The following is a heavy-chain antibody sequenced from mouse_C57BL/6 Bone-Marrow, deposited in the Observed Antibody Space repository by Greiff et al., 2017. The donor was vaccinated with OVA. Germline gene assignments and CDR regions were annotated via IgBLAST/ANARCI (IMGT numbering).Heavy chain of an antibody. CDR1: GYTFTSYW. CDR2: IDPSDSYT. Sequence: QVQLQQPGAELVKPGASVKLSCKASGYTFTSYWMQWVKQRPGQGLEWIGEIDPSDSYTNYNQKFKGKATLTVDTSSSTAYMQLSSLTSEDSAVYYCAREVKDYYGRWYFDVWGTGTTVTVSS. CDR3: AREVKDYYGRWYFDV. V-gene: IGHV1-50*01. D-gene: IGHD1-1*01. J-gene: IGHJ1*03.